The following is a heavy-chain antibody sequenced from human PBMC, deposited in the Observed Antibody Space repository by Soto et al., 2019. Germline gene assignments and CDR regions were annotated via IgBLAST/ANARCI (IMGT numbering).Heavy chain of an antibody. CDR2: IKQDGSQK. Sequence: GGSLRLSCAASGFTFSSYWMSWVRQAPGKGLEWVAYIKQDGSQKDYVDSVKGRFTISRDNAKNSLYLQMNSLRAEDTAVYYCATYHPFDYWGQGSRVTVSS. V-gene: IGHV3-7*03. J-gene: IGHJ4*02. D-gene: IGHD2-2*01. CDR1: GFTFSSYW. CDR3: ATYHPFDY.